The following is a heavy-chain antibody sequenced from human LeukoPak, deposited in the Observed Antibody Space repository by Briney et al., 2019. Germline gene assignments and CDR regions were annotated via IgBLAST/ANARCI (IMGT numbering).Heavy chain of an antibody. Sequence: GGSLRLSCVGSGLTFSHYGVDWVRQAPGKGLEWVSSMSGSGNRTYYIDSLKGRFSIARDNSKNTAYLQMNSLRVEDTAVYYCAKASRVAVAGGRFDYWGQGILVTVSS. D-gene: IGHD6-19*01. V-gene: IGHV3-23*01. CDR3: AKASRVAVAGGRFDY. J-gene: IGHJ4*02. CDR1: GLTFSHYG. CDR2: MSGSGNRT.